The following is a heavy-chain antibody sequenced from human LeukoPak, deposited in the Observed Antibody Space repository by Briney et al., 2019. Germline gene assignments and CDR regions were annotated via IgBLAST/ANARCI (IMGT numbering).Heavy chain of an antibody. Sequence: PGGSLRLSCAASGFTFSSYWMSWVRQAPGKGLEWVANIKQDGSEKYYVDSVKGGFTISRDNAKNSLCLQMNSVRAEDTAVYYCARDDSSGYYDYWGQGTLVTVSS. CDR1: GFTFSSYW. CDR2: IKQDGSEK. V-gene: IGHV3-7*01. CDR3: ARDDSSGYYDY. J-gene: IGHJ4*02. D-gene: IGHD3-22*01.